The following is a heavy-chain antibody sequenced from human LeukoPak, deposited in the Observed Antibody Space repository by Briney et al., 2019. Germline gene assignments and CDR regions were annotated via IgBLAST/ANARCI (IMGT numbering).Heavy chain of an antibody. CDR2: ISYDGEKT. CDR1: GFTFSSYA. D-gene: IGHD4-17*01. J-gene: IGHJ6*02. Sequence: PGGSLRLSCAASGFTFSSYAMSWVRQAPGKGLEGVAVISYDGEKTYYGDSVKGRFTISRDNSKNTLFLHMNSLRVDDTAVYYCAKVPPTSVTREGMDVWGQGTMVRVSS. CDR3: AKVPPTSVTREGMDV. V-gene: IGHV3-30*18.